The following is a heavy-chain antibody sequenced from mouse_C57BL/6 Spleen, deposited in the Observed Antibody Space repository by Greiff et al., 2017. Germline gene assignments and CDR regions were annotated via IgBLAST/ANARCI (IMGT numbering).Heavy chain of an antibody. CDR3: AKTILTGWYFDV. Sequence: QVHVKQSGPGLVQPSQSLSITCTVSGFSLTSSGVHWVRQSPGKGLEWLGVIWRGGSTDYNAAFMSRLSITKDNSKSQVFFKMNSLQADDTAIYYCAKTILTGWYFDVWGTGTTVTVSS. CDR2: IWRGGST. J-gene: IGHJ1*03. D-gene: IGHD4-1*01. V-gene: IGHV2-5*01. CDR1: GFSLTSSG.